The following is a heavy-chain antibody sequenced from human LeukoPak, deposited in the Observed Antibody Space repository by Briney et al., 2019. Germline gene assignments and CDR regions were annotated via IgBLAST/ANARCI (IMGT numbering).Heavy chain of an antibody. CDR1: GGSISCYY. CDR3: ARLGDSSSRLYYFDY. D-gene: IGHD6-6*01. J-gene: IGHJ4*02. Sequence: SETLSLTCTVSGGSISCYYWSWIRQPPGKGLEWIGYSHYSGSTNYNPSLKSRVTISVDTSKNQFSLKLSSVTAADTAVYYCARLGDSSSRLYYFDYWGQGTLVTVSS. CDR2: SHYSGST. V-gene: IGHV4-59*08.